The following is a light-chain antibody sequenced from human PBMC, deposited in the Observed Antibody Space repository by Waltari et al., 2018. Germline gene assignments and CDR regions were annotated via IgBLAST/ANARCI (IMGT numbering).Light chain of an antibody. CDR1: TGAVTSGHY. J-gene: IGLJ2*01. V-gene: IGLV7-46*01. CDR2: DTS. Sequence: QAVVTQAPSLTVSPGGTVILTCGSSTGAVTSGHYPYWFQQKPGQAPRTLIYDTSDKHSWTPARFSGFLLGGKAALTLSGAQPEDEADYYCLLFYNHLRVFGGGTKLTVL. CDR3: LLFYNHLRV.